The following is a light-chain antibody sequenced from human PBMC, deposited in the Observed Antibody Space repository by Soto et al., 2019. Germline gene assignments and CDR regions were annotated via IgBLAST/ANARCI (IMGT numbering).Light chain of an antibody. Sequence: DIQMTQSPSSLSASVGDRVTITCRASQSISSYLNWYQQKPGKAPKLLIYAASSLQSGVPSRFSGSGSGTDFTLTISSLEPEDFAVYHCLQRSIGFTFGPGTKVDIK. V-gene: IGKV1-39*01. J-gene: IGKJ3*01. CDR3: LQRSIGFT. CDR2: AAS. CDR1: QSISSY.